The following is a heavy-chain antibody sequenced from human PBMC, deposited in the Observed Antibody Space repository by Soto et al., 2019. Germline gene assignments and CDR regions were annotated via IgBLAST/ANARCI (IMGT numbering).Heavy chain of an antibody. V-gene: IGHV6-1*01. CDR2: TYYRSKWYN. J-gene: IGHJ4*02. CDR1: GDSVSSNSAA. CDR3: AREPTHFQSAFDY. Sequence: SHTLSLTCAISGDSVSSNSAAWNWIRQSPSRGLEWLGRTYYRSKWYNDYAESVKSRITINPDTSKNQFSLHLNSVTPEDTAAYSCAREPTHFQSAFDYWGQGILVNVS.